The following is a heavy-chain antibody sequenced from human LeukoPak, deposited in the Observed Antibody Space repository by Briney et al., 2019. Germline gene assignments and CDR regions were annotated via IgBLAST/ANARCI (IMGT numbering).Heavy chain of an antibody. CDR3: ARGKDMTTISGYYSFVY. Sequence: KASQTLSLTCTVSGGFITGYYCTWTRQPARKGMDWIGRVSGTGRCYYNLSLERRVTIYLDMYKNRLSLKVISVPAADMAVYYCARGKDMTTISGYYSFVYWGQGTLVSVSS. D-gene: IGHD3-22*01. CDR2: VSGTGRC. CDR1: GGFITGYY. J-gene: IGHJ4*02. V-gene: IGHV4-4*07.